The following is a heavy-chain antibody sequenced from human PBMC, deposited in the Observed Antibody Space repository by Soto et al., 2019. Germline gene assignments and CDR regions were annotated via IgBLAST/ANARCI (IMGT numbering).Heavy chain of an antibody. CDR2: ISGSGGST. Sequence: EVQLLESGGGLVQPGGSLRLSCAASGFTFSSYAMKWVRQAPVKGLEWVSAISGSGGSTYYADSVKGRFTISRDNSKNTLYLQMNSLRAEYTAVYYCARRGIGSYYEYWGQGTLVTVSS. CDR1: GFTFSSYA. CDR3: ARRGIGSYYEY. D-gene: IGHD1-26*01. J-gene: IGHJ4*02. V-gene: IGHV3-23*01.